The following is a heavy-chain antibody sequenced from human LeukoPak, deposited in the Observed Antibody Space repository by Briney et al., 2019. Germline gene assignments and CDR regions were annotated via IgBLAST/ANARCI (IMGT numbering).Heavy chain of an antibody. CDR3: ARLGGSGSPDY. Sequence: GESLKISCKDSGYSFTSYWIGWVRQMPGKGLEWIGIIYPGASNPRYSPSFQGQVTISADKSISTAYVQWSSLKASDTAMYYCARLGGSGSPDYWGQGTLVTVSS. J-gene: IGHJ4*02. CDR1: GYSFTSYW. D-gene: IGHD3-10*01. CDR2: IYPGASNP. V-gene: IGHV5-51*01.